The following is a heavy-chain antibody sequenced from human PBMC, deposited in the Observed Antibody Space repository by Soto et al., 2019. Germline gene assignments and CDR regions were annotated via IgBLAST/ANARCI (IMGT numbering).Heavy chain of an antibody. CDR2: IYPEDSDT. CDR3: ARLRTIHDSGSARLSWQFDL. D-gene: IGHD3-10*01. J-gene: IGHJ2*01. V-gene: IGHV5-51*01. CDR1: GYSFSDYY. Sequence: GESLQISFKASGYSFSDYYICWVRQMSVKGLEWMGIIYPEDSDTTYSPSFQGQLTMSADRSLSTAYLQWTSLKASDTAMYYCARLRTIHDSGSARLSWQFDLWGRGTLVAVSS.